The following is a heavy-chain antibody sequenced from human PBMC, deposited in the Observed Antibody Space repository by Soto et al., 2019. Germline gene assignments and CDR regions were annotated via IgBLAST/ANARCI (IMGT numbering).Heavy chain of an antibody. CDR3: TTGYRSGWYIGY. J-gene: IGHJ4*02. V-gene: IGHV3-15*01. CDR1: GFAFDNAW. CDR2: MKSKTDGGTT. Sequence: EVQLVESGGGLVKPGGSLRLSCAASGFAFDNAWMNWVRQAPGKGLEWVGRMKSKTDGGTTDYAAPVKGRFTISRDDSKNTLYLQMNSLKTEDTAVYYCTTGYRSGWYIGYWGQGTLVTVSS. D-gene: IGHD6-19*01.